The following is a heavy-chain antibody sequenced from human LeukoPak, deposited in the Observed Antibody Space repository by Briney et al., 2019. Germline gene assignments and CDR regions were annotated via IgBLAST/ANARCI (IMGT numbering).Heavy chain of an antibody. CDR2: ISSNGGRT. V-gene: IGHV3-64*01. CDR1: GFTFSSYA. CDR3: ARLIGSGIGGFDY. D-gene: IGHD3-10*01. Sequence: PPGGSLRLSCAASGFTFSSYAMHWVRQAPGKGLECVSAISSNGGRTYYANSVKGRFTISRDNSKNTLYLQMGSLRAEDMAVYYCARLIGSGIGGFDYWGQGTLVTVSS. J-gene: IGHJ4*02.